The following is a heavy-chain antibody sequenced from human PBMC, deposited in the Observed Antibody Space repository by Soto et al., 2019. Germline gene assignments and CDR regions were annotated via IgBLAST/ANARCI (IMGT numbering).Heavy chain of an antibody. CDR1: GFTFSSYG. CDR2: IWYDGSNK. V-gene: IGHV3-30*02. J-gene: IGHJ6*02. CDR3: AKDHRDNYDILTGDLSYGMDV. Sequence: GGSLRLSCAASGFTFSSYGMHWVRQAPGKGLEWVAVIWYDGSNKYYADSVKGRFTISRDNSKNTLYLQMNSLRAEDTAVYYCAKDHRDNYDILTGDLSYGMDVWGQGTTVTVSS. D-gene: IGHD3-9*01.